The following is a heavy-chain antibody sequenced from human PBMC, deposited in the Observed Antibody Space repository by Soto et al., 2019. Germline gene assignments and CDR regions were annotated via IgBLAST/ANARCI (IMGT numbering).Heavy chain of an antibody. D-gene: IGHD6-19*01. CDR2: IKQDGSDK. CDR3: ARVAYSNGWIFYY. V-gene: IGHV3-7*01. CDR1: GFTFSYDW. J-gene: IGHJ4*01. Sequence: GWSLRLSCAASGFTFSYDWMSWVRHAPGKGLEWVANIKQDGSDKYYVEFVKGRFTLSRDNAKNSLQLQMNSLRAEDTAIYFCARVAYSNGWIFYYWGQGTLVTVSS.